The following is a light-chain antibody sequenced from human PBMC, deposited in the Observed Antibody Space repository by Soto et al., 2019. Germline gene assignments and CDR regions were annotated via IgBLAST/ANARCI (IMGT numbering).Light chain of an antibody. J-gene: IGKJ4*01. Sequence: EIVLTQSPGTLSLSPGGRATLSCRASQSVRSSYLAWYQQRPGQAPRLLIFGASFRTTGIPDRFSGSGSGTYFTLIISRLEPEDFAVYYCQHNGSPLTFGGGTKVEIK. CDR3: QHNGSPLT. CDR2: GAS. V-gene: IGKV3-20*01. CDR1: QSVRSSY.